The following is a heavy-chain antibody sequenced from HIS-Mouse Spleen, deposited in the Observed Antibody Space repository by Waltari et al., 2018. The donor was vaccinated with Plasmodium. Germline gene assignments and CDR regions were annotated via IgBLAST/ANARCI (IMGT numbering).Heavy chain of an antibody. D-gene: IGHD6-13*01. V-gene: IGHV3-7*01. CDR1: GFTFSSYW. CDR2: IKQDGSEK. J-gene: IGHJ2*01. CDR3: ASSWYWYFDL. Sequence: EVQLVESGGGLVQPGGSLRLSCAASGFTFSSYWMSWVRQVPGKGLERVAKIKQDGSEKYYVDSVKGRCTISRDNAKNSLYLQMNSLRAEDTAVYYCASSWYWYFDLWGRGTLVTVSS.